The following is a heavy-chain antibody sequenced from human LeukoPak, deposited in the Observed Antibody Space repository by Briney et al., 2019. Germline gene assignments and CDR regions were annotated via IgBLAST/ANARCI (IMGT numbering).Heavy chain of an antibody. CDR2: IHYSGIT. CDR1: GGSISTNDYF. D-gene: IGHD4-17*01. CDR3: ARAPLTTATSDYFDL. Sequence: SETLSLTCTVSGGSISTNDYFWSWIRQSPEKGLEWIGYIHYSGITKSNPSLESRLTLSVDTSKNQLSLRLTTVTAADTAVYYCARAPLTTATSDYFDLWGLGTLVTVSS. J-gene: IGHJ4*02. V-gene: IGHV4-30-4*01.